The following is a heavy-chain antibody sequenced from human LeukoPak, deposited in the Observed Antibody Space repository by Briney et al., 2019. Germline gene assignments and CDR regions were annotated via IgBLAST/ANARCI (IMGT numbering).Heavy chain of an antibody. CDR2: ISSSSTYI. Sequence: GGSLRLSCAASGFTFSSYSMNWVRQAPGKGLEWVSSISSSSTYIYYADSVKGRFAISRDNAKNSLYLQMNSLRAEDTAVYYCANKKGNDFWTGYYAFDFWGQGTLVTVPS. V-gene: IGHV3-21*01. J-gene: IGHJ4*02. D-gene: IGHD3/OR15-3a*01. CDR3: ANKKGNDFWTGYYAFDF. CDR1: GFTFSSYS.